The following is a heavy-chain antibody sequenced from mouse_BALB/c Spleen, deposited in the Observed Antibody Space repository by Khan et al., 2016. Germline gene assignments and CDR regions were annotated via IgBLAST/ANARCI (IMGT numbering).Heavy chain of an antibody. CDR1: EYEFPSHD. V-gene: IGHV5-2*01. Sequence: EVELVESGGGLVQPGESLQLSCESNEYEFPSHDMSWVRKTPEKRLELVAAINSAGNDTYYPDTMERRFIISRDNTKKTLYLQINSLRSENTALYYCTRHYYGSSFWFAYWGQGTLVTVSA. CDR3: TRHYYGSSFWFAY. CDR2: INSAGNDT. J-gene: IGHJ3*01. D-gene: IGHD1-1*01.